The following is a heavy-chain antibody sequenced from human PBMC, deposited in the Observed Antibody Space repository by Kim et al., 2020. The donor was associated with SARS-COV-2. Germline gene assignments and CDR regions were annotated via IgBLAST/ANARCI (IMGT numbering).Heavy chain of an antibody. D-gene: IGHD4-17*01. J-gene: IGHJ6*02. V-gene: IGHV4-30-4*01. CDR3: ARDLGLLRGYYQGMDV. CDR2: IYHSGTT. Sequence: SETLSLTCTVSGGSISSIDHYWSWIRQTPEKGLEWIGYIYHSGTTYYNPSLKSRVIISVDTSKNQVSLKLRSVTAADTAVYYCARDLGLLRGYYQGMDVWAKGPRSPSP. CDR1: GGSISSIDHY.